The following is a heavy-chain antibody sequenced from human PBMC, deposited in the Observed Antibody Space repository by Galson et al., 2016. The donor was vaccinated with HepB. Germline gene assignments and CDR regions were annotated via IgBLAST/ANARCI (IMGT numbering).Heavy chain of an antibody. V-gene: IGHV3-30*18. CDR2: ISYDGSKK. CDR3: AKEQFSSAPSRDPFDV. Sequence: SLRLSCAASGFSFKDYDMHWVRQAPGKGLEWVAVISYDGSKKFYADSVQGRFRISRDNSKNTLHVDMNRLRAEDTAVYYCAKEQFSSAPSRDPFDVWGQGTRVTVSS. D-gene: IGHD3-22*01. CDR1: GFSFKDYD. J-gene: IGHJ3*01.